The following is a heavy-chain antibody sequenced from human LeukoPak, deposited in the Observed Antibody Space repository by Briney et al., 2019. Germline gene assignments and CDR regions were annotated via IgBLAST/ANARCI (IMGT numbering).Heavy chain of an antibody. CDR2: IYYSGST. CDR3: ARSGCYHSGVYNWWFDP. Sequence: SETLSLTCTVSGGSISSYYWSWIRQPPGKGLEWVGYIYYSGSTNYNPSLKSRVTISVDTSKNQFSLKLSSVTAADTAVYYCARSGCYHSGVYNWWFDPWGQGTLVTVSS. CDR1: GGSISSYY. V-gene: IGHV4-59*01. J-gene: IGHJ5*02. D-gene: IGHD3-22*01.